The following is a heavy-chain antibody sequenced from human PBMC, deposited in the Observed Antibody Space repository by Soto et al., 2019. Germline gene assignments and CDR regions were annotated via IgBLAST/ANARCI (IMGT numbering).Heavy chain of an antibody. CDR2: ISSSSSYI. D-gene: IGHD5-12*01. CDR1: GFTFSSYS. J-gene: IGHJ3*02. Sequence: GGSLRLSCAASGFTFSSYSMNWVRQAPGKGLEWVSSISSSSSYIYYADSVKGRFTISRDNAKNSLYLQMNSLRAEDTAVYYCARDRYSGYDYAFDIWGQGTMVTVSS. CDR3: ARDRYSGYDYAFDI. V-gene: IGHV3-21*01.